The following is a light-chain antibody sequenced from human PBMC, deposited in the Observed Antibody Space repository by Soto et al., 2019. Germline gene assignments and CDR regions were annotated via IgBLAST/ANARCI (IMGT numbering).Light chain of an antibody. Sequence: EILLTQSPGTLSLSPGEGATLSCWASQSISGSYLAWYQQKPGQAPRLLIHGASNRATDIPDRFSGAGSGTNFTHTISRMEPEDFAVYYCNFYGSLPRTFGQGTKVDIK. CDR2: GAS. J-gene: IGKJ1*01. V-gene: IGKV3-20*01. CDR1: QSISGSY. CDR3: NFYGSLPRT.